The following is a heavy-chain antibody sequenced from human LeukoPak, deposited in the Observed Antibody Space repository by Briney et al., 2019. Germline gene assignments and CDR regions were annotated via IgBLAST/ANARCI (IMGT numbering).Heavy chain of an antibody. CDR3: ARVLCVSNGLCYAFDI. Sequence: SETLSLTCTVSGTFISPYHWSWFRQSAGKGLEWIGLMYSSGSSNYSPSLKSRLTISPDNSKNQFSLRLSSVTAADTAVYYCARVLCVSNGLCYAFDIWGQGTTVIVSS. V-gene: IGHV4-4*07. J-gene: IGHJ3*02. D-gene: IGHD2-8*01. CDR1: GTFISPYH. CDR2: MYSSGSS.